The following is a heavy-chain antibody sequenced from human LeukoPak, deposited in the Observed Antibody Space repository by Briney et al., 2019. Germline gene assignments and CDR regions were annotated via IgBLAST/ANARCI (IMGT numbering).Heavy chain of an antibody. CDR1: GFTFSDYY. Sequence: SLRLSCAASGFTFSDYYMSWIRQAPGKGLEWVSGISWTSASIDYADSVKGRFTISRDNAKNSLYLQMNSLRADDTAFYYCAKSGGSYYEAFDYWGQGTLVTVSS. CDR2: ISWTSASI. V-gene: IGHV3-9*01. D-gene: IGHD1-26*01. CDR3: AKSGGSYYEAFDY. J-gene: IGHJ4*02.